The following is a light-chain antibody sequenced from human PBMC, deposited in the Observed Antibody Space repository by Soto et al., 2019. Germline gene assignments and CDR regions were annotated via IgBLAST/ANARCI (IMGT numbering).Light chain of an antibody. CDR3: CLYTGSYTFV. V-gene: IGLV2-11*01. CDR1: SSDIGGYYY. Sequence: QSVLTQPRSVSGSPGQSVTISCTGTSSDIGGYYYVSWYQQHPGKAPKLMVYDVTKRPSGVPDRFSGSKSGNTASLTITGLQAEDEADYYCCLYTGSYTFVFGGGTKVNVL. J-gene: IGLJ2*01. CDR2: DVT.